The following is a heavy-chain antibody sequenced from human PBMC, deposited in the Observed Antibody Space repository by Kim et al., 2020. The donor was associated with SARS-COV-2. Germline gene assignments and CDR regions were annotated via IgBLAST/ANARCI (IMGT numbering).Heavy chain of an antibody. CDR2: IYYSGST. Sequence: SETLSLTCTVSGGSISNRNYYWGWIRQPPGKGLEWIGSIYYSGSTYYNPSLKSRVTISVDTSKNQFSLKLSSVTAAETAVYYCARLPGHYWGQGTLVTVSS. V-gene: IGHV4-39*01. CDR1: GGSISNRNYY. J-gene: IGHJ4*02. D-gene: IGHD1-26*01. CDR3: ARLPGHY.